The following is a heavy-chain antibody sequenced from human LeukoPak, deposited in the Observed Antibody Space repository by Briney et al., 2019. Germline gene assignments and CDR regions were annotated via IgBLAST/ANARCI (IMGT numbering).Heavy chain of an antibody. CDR1: GFTFSSYS. Sequence: GGSLRLSCAASGFTFSSYSVNWVRQAPGKGLEWVSSISSSSSYIYYADSVKGRFTISRDNAKNSLYLQMNSLRAEDTAVYYCAAAGPLAPVNSFDILGQGTMVTVSS. CDR2: ISSSSSYI. D-gene: IGHD3-16*01. V-gene: IGHV3-21*01. CDR3: AAAGPLAPVNSFDI. J-gene: IGHJ3*02.